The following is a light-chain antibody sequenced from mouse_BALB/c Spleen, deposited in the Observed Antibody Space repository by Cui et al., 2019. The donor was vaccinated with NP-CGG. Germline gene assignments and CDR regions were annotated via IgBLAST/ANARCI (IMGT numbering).Light chain of an antibody. V-gene: IGLV1*01. J-gene: IGLJ1*01. Sequence: VVTQEFALTTSPGETVTLSCRSNTGAVTTNNYANWVQEKPDHLFTGLIGGTNNRAPGVPARFSGSLIGDKAALTITGAQTEDEAIYFCALWYSNHWVFGGGTKLTVL. CDR3: ALWYSNHWV. CDR2: GTN. CDR1: TGAVTTNNY.